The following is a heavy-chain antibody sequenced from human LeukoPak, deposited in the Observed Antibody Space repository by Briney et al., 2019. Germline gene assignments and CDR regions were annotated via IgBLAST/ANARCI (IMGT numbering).Heavy chain of an antibody. J-gene: IGHJ3*02. CDR3: ARDGRGYSYGPLDAFDI. Sequence: GGSLRLSCAASGFTFSSYSMDWVRQAPGKGLEWVSYISSSSSTIYYADSVKGRFTISRDNAKNLLYLQMNSLRAEDTAVYYCARDGRGYSYGPLDAFDIWGQGTMVTVSS. CDR2: ISSSSSTI. V-gene: IGHV3-48*04. CDR1: GFTFSSYS. D-gene: IGHD5-18*01.